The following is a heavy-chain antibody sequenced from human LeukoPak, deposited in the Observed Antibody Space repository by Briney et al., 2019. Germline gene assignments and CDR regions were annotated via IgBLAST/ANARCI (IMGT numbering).Heavy chain of an antibody. V-gene: IGHV4-59*02. J-gene: IGHJ3*01. CDR2: IHYSGKA. CDR1: GGSVSGYY. Sequence: SETLSLTCSVFGGSVSGYYWTWVRQPPGKGLEWIGQIHYSGKADYNPSLKSRITISVDTSKNEISPRMSSMTAADTGIYYCAKFGADYDMAVWGQGKMVIVSS. D-gene: IGHD3-16*01. CDR3: AKFGADYDMAV.